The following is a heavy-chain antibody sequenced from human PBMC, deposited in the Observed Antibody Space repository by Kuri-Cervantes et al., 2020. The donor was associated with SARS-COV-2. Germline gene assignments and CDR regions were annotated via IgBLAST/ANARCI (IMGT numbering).Heavy chain of an antibody. CDR1: GFIFSDYY. CDR2: IGPSGTTK. CDR3: ARETSGYYYLDFDY. J-gene: IGHJ4*02. D-gene: IGHD3-22*01. V-gene: IGHV3-11*04. Sequence: GGSLRLSCTASGFIFSDYYMTWIRQAPGKGLEWVSNIGPSGTTKYYADSVKGRFTISRDNAKNSLYLQMSSLRAEDTAVYYCARETSGYYYLDFDYWGQGTLVTVSS.